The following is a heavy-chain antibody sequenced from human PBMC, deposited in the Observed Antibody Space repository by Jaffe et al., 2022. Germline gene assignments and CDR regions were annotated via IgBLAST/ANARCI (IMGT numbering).Heavy chain of an antibody. V-gene: IGHV4-39*01. D-gene: IGHD6-13*01. CDR1: GGSISSSSYY. J-gene: IGHJ5*02. Sequence: QLQLQESGPGLVKPSETLSLTCTVSGGSISSSSYYWGWIRQPPGKGLEWIGSIYYSGSTYYNPSLKSRVTISVDTSKNQFSLKLSSVTAADTAVYYCARHRYSSSWYGPSWFDPWGQGTLVTVSS. CDR3: ARHRYSSSWYGPSWFDP. CDR2: IYYSGST.